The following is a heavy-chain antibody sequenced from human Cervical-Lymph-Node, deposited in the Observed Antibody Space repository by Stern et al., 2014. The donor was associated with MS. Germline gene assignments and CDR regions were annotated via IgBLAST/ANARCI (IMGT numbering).Heavy chain of an antibody. Sequence: VQLVQSGGGLVKPGGSLRLSCAASGFTFSSYSMNWVRQAPGKGLEWVASISSGSSYIYYADSLQGRFIISRDNAKNSLYLQMNSLRAEDTAVYYCARGRGGNYRYYFDYWGQGTLVTVSS. J-gene: IGHJ4*02. CDR3: ARGRGGNYRYYFDY. V-gene: IGHV3-21*01. CDR2: ISSGSSYI. D-gene: IGHD4-23*01. CDR1: GFTFSSYS.